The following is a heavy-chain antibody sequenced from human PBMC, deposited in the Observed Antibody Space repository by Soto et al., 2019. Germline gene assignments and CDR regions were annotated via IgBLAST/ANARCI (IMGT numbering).Heavy chain of an antibody. V-gene: IGHV1-69*04. D-gene: IGHD6-13*01. CDR2: IIPILGIA. CDR1: GGTFSSYT. Sequence: ASVKVSCKASGGTFSSYTISWVRQAPGQGLEWMGRIIPILGIANYAQKFQGRVTLTADTSTSTAYMDLSSLRSDDTAVYYCAREIMGGSNWPKFDFWGQGALVTVSS. J-gene: IGHJ4*02. CDR3: AREIMGGSNWPKFDF.